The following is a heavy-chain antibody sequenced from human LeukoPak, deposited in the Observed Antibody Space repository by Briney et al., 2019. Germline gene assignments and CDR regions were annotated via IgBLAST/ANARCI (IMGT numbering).Heavy chain of an antibody. V-gene: IGHV1-46*01. D-gene: IGHD3-3*01. CDR1: GYTFTSYY. J-gene: IGHJ6*02. CDR2: INPSGGST. CDR3: ARGAPDDFWSGCYYYYYGMDV. Sequence: ASVKVSCKASGYTFTSYYMHWVRQAPGQGLEWMGIINPSGGSTSYAQKFQGRVTMTRDTSTSTVYMELSSLRSEDTAVYYCARGAPDDFWSGCYYYYYGMDVWGQGTTVTVSS.